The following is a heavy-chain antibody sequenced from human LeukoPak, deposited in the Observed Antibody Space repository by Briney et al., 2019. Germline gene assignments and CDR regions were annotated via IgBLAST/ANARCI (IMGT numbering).Heavy chain of an antibody. V-gene: IGHV4-59*01. J-gene: IGHJ5*02. Sequence: SETLSLTCTVSGGSISSYYWSWIRQPPGKGLEWIGYIYYSGSTNYNPSLKSRVTISVDTSKTQFSLKLSSVTAADTAVYYCATGRNYYGSGPNWFDPWGQGTLVTVSS. CDR2: IYYSGST. CDR1: GGSISSYY. CDR3: ATGRNYYGSGPNWFDP. D-gene: IGHD3-10*01.